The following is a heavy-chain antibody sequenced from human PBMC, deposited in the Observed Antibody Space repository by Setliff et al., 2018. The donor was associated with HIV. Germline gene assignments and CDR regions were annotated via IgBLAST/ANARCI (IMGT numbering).Heavy chain of an antibody. J-gene: IGHJ4*02. D-gene: IGHD3-3*01. V-gene: IGHV4-39*01. Sequence: SETLSLTCTVSGGSISSSGPGYYWGWVRQAPGGGLEWIGSVYYSGSTYYSPSLKSRVTISSDTSKNQLSLRLTSMTAADTAVYYCARSQPDTIFGVVIFDYWGQGKMVTVSS. CDR2: VYYSGST. CDR3: ARSQPDTIFGVVIFDY. CDR1: GGSISSSGPGYY.